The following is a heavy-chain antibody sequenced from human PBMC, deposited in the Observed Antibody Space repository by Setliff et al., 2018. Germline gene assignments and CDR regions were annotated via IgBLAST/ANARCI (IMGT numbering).Heavy chain of an antibody. V-gene: IGHV4-4*08. J-gene: IGHJ5*02. CDR3: ARGPRFDYESPTYRRRFDP. CDR2: IQTSGTT. Sequence: SETLSLTCTVSGGSISRYHWSWIRQPPGKRLEWIGYIQTSGTTNYNPSLKSRVTISVDTSKNLFSLKLSSVTAADTAVYFCARGPRFDYESPTYRRRFDPWGQGTAVTVSS. D-gene: IGHD3-22*01. CDR1: GGSISRYH.